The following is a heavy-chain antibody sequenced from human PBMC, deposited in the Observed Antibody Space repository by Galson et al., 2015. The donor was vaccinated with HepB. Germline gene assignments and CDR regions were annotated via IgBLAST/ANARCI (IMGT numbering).Heavy chain of an antibody. V-gene: IGHV4-34*01. Sequence: SETLSLTCDVYGGSSSAYYWSWIRQPPGKGLEWIGELHPSGSVYYNPSPTGRVTISGHTSKRQFSLNLISVTAPDTALYYCARGGDAYMVGNYWGQGTLVTVSS. CDR2: LHPSGSV. CDR3: ARGGDAYMVGNY. J-gene: IGHJ4*02. CDR1: GGSSSAYY. D-gene: IGHD5-24*01.